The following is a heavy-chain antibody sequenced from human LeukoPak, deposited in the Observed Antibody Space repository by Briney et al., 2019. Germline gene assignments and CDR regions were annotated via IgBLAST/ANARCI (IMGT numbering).Heavy chain of an antibody. Sequence: GGSLRLSCAASGFTFSSYAIHWVRQAPGKGLEWVALISHDGSNKYYADSVKGRFTISRDNSKNTLYLQMNSLRAEDTAVFYCARAFYSNGDADAFHIWGQGTMVTVSS. CDR1: GFTFSSYA. D-gene: IGHD4-17*01. CDR3: ARAFYSNGDADAFHI. CDR2: ISHDGSNK. V-gene: IGHV3-30-3*01. J-gene: IGHJ3*02.